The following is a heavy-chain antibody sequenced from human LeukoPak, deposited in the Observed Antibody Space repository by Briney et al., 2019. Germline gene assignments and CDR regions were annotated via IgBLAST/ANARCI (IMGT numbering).Heavy chain of an antibody. CDR2: INSDESST. CDR1: GFTFSTYW. D-gene: IGHD2-15*01. Sequence: GGSLRLSCAASGFTFSTYWMHWVRQAPGKGLVWVSRINSDESSTTYADSVKGRFTISRNNAKNTLYLQMNSLRAEDTAVYYCAKSRRAYCSGGSCFGLWDYWGQGTLVTVSS. V-gene: IGHV3-74*01. CDR3: AKSRRAYCSGGSCFGLWDY. J-gene: IGHJ4*02.